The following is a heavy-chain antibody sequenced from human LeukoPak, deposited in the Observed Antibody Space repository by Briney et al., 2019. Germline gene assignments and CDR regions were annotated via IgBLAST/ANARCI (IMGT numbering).Heavy chain of an antibody. CDR2: IIPIFGTA. CDR3: ARDSGNYFFYY. CDR1: GGTFSSYA. V-gene: IGHV1-69*01. D-gene: IGHD1-26*01. J-gene: IGHJ4*02. Sequence: GSSVKVSCKTSGGTFSSYAITWVRQAPGQGLEWMGGIIPIFGTANYAQKFQGRVTIKADESTSTAYMELSSPRSEDTAVYYCARDSGNYFFYYWGQGTLVTVSS.